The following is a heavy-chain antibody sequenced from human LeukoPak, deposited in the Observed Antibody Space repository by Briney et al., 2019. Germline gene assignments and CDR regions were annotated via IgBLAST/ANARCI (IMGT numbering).Heavy chain of an antibody. Sequence: SETLSLTCAVYGGSFSGYYWSWIRQPPGKGLEWIGEINHNGSTNYNPSLKSRVTISVDTSKNQFSLKLSSVTAADTAVYYCARGFSSWVSYFDYWGQGTLVTVSS. D-gene: IGHD6-13*01. V-gene: IGHV4-34*01. CDR1: GGSFSGYY. J-gene: IGHJ4*02. CDR2: INHNGST. CDR3: ARGFSSWVSYFDY.